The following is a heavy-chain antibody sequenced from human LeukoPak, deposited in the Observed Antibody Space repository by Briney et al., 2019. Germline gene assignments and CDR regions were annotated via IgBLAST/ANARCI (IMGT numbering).Heavy chain of an antibody. J-gene: IGHJ4*02. Sequence: GGSLRLSCAASGFSFSNYAMSWVRQAPGKGLEWVSLIVSSSGSTFYADSVKGRFTISRDNSKNTLYLQMNSLRAEDTAVYYCAKGAYDYVELGYFDYGGQGTLVTVSS. CDR1: GFSFSNYA. V-gene: IGHV3-23*01. D-gene: IGHD5-12*01. CDR2: IVSSSGST. CDR3: AKGAYDYVELGYFDY.